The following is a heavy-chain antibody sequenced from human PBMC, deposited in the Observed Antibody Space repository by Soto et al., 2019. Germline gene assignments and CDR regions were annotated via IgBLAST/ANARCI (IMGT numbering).Heavy chain of an antibody. D-gene: IGHD2-2*01. CDR1: GYTFTSYG. CDR2: ISAYNSNT. Sequence: QVQLVQSGAEVKKPGASVKVSCKASGYTFTSYGINWVRQAPGQGLEWIGWISAYNSNTVYPQKHQGRVTMTTDPSTSTAYMELRSLRSDDTAVYYCARGGDRGFGSNASVDYWGQGTLVIVSS. J-gene: IGHJ4*02. CDR3: ARGGDRGFGSNASVDY. V-gene: IGHV1-18*01.